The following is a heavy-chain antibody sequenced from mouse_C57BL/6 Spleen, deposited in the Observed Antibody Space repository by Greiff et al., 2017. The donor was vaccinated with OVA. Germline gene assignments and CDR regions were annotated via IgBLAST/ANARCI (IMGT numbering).Heavy chain of an antibody. CDR2: ISSGGSYT. V-gene: IGHV5-6*01. J-gene: IGHJ1*03. D-gene: IGHD1-1*01. CDR3: ARRDCYGSCYYWYFDV. CDR1: GFTFSSYG. Sequence: EVHLVESGGDLVKPGGSLKLSCAASGFTFSSYGMSWVRQTPDKRLEWVATISSGGSYTYYPDSVKGRFTITRDNAKNTLYLQLSSLKSEDTAMYYGARRDCYGSCYYWYFDVWGTGTTVTVSS.